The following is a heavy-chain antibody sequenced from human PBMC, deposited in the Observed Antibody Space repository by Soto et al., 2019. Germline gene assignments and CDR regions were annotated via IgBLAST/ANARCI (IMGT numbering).Heavy chain of an antibody. Sequence: GESLKISCKGSGYSFTSYWISWVRQMPGKVLEWMGRIDPSDSYTNYSPSFQGHVTISADKSISTAYLQWSSLKASDTAMYYCARSSDIVVVPAAFEPAEYYYYGMDVWGQGTTVTVSS. J-gene: IGHJ6*02. CDR2: IDPSDSYT. CDR3: ARSSDIVVVPAAFEPAEYYYYGMDV. CDR1: GYSFTSYW. V-gene: IGHV5-10-1*01. D-gene: IGHD2-2*01.